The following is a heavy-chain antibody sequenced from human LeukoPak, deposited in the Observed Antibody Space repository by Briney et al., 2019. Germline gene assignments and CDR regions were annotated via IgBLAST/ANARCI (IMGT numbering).Heavy chain of an antibody. CDR2: INLDGTEE. CDR3: ASGRHDFLH. Sequence: GGPLRLSCAASGFVFSTYWMTWVRQAPAKGLEWVANINLDGTEEHYVDSSLKGRFTISRDNAKNSLYLKMTRLRVEDTAVYYCASGRHDFLHWGQGTLVTVSS. V-gene: IGHV3-7*01. D-gene: IGHD3/OR15-3a*01. CDR1: GFVFSTYW. J-gene: IGHJ4*02.